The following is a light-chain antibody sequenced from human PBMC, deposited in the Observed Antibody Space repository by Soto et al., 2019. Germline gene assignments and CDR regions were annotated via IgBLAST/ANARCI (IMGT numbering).Light chain of an antibody. CDR3: KSYAGSKTYV. J-gene: IGLJ1*01. CDR2: EVV. Sequence: QSVLTQPPSASGSPGQSVTISCTGTKNDIGVYDFVSWYQHHPGKAPRLVIYEVVQRPSGVPDRFSGSKPGNTASLTVSGIQAADEADYFCKSYAGSKTYVLGSGTKVTVL. CDR1: KNDIGVYDF. V-gene: IGLV2-8*01.